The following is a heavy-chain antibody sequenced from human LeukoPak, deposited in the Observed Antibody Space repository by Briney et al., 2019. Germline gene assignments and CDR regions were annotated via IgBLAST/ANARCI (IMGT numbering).Heavy chain of an antibody. CDR3: ARDRYCSSTSCYRYFDY. CDR2: IILIFGTA. Sequence: SVKVSCKASGGTFSSYAISWVRQAPGQGLEWMGGIILIFGTANYAQKFQGRVMITADESTSTAYMELSSLRSEDTAVYYCARDRYCSSTSCYRYFDYWGQGTLVTVSS. D-gene: IGHD2-2*01. CDR1: GGTFSSYA. J-gene: IGHJ4*02. V-gene: IGHV1-69*13.